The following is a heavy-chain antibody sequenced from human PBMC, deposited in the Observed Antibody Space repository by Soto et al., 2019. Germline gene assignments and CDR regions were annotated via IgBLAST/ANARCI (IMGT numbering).Heavy chain of an antibody. J-gene: IGHJ4*02. Sequence: ASVKVSCKASGYTFTSHDINWVRHATGQGLEWMGWMNPNSGNTGYAQKFQGRVTMTRNTSISTAYMELSSLRSEDTAGYYCACCASELRYMECLAFDYWGQGALVTVSS. CDR1: GYTFTSHD. V-gene: IGHV1-8*01. CDR3: ACCASELRYMECLAFDY. D-gene: IGHD3-3*01. CDR2: MNPNSGNT.